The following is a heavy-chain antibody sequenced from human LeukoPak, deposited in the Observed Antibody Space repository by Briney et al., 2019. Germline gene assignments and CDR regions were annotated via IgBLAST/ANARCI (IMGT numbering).Heavy chain of an antibody. CDR1: GYTFTGYY. CDR2: IYPNNGVT. D-gene: IGHD2/OR15-2a*01. J-gene: IGHJ4*02. V-gene: IGHV1-2*06. Sequence: ASVKVSCKASGYTFTGYYMHWVRQAPGQGPEWRGRIYPNNGVTNYAQKFQGRVTMTRDTSISTAYMELSRLRSDDTAVYYCASGPDTTTYFAGYYFDYWGQGTLVTVSS. CDR3: ASGPDTTTYFAGYYFDY.